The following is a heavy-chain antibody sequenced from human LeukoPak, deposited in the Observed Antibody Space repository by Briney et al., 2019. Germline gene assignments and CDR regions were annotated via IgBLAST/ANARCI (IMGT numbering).Heavy chain of an antibody. V-gene: IGHV3-66*01. Sequence: PGGSLRLSCAASGFTVSSNYMSWVRQAPGKGLEWVSVIYSGGSTYYADSVKGRFTISRDNSKNTLYLQMNSLRAEDTAVYYCARGHYYDSSGYYQRKGFDYWGQGTLVTVSS. CDR3: ARGHYYDSSGYYQRKGFDY. J-gene: IGHJ4*02. CDR2: IYSGGST. CDR1: GFTVSSNY. D-gene: IGHD3-22*01.